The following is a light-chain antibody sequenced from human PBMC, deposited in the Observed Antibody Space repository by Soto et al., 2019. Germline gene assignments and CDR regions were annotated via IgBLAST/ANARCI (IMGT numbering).Light chain of an antibody. CDR2: GGS. CDR3: QQRSNWPRVT. CDR1: QNLSTTF. V-gene: IGKV3D-20*02. J-gene: IGKJ5*01. Sequence: MVITQYPNTLSLSPWESATLSFRASQNLSTTFLAWYQQKPGQAPRLLIYGGSSRATGIPVRFSGSGSGTDFTLTISSLEPEDFAVYYCQQRSNWPRVTFGQGTRLEVK.